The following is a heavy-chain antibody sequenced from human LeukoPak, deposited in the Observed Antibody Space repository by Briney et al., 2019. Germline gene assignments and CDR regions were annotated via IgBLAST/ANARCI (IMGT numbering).Heavy chain of an antibody. D-gene: IGHD3-10*01. CDR3: ARYLRQGFGETVFDY. CDR1: GGSISSSSYY. J-gene: IGHJ4*02. Sequence: SETLSLTCTVSGGSISSSSYYWGWIRQPPGKGLEWIGSIYYSGSTYYNPSLKSRVTISVDTSKNQFSLKLSSVTAADTAVYYCARYLRQGFGETVFDYWGQGTLVTVSS. V-gene: IGHV4-39*01. CDR2: IYYSGST.